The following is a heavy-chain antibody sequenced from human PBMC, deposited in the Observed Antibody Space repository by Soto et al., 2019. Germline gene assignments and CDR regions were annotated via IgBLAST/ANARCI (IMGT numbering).Heavy chain of an antibody. V-gene: IGHV4-39*01. CDR1: GGSISSSSYY. CDR2: IYYSWST. J-gene: IGHJ5*02. Sequence: WETLSLTCTASGGSISSSSYYWGWIRQRPGKGLEWIGRIYYSWSTYYNPCLKSRVTISVNTSKNQFSMKLSSVTAADTAVYYCAREYYDILTGYYGGSWFDPWGQGTLVTVSS. CDR3: AREYYDILTGYYGGSWFDP. D-gene: IGHD3-9*01.